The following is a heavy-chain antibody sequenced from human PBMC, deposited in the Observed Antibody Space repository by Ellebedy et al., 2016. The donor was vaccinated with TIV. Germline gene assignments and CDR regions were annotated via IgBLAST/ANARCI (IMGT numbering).Heavy chain of an antibody. CDR1: GGSVSSDSHY. V-gene: IGHV4-61*01. CDR3: ATIMDKATVFGY. Sequence: SETLSLXXTVSGGSVSSDSHYWSWIRQPPGKGLDYIGHFYYSGSTNYDPNFKSRVSISVDTSKNQFSLKLSSVTAADTAVYFCATIMDKATVFGYWGQGTLVTVSS. J-gene: IGHJ4*02. D-gene: IGHD4-11*01. CDR2: FYYSGST.